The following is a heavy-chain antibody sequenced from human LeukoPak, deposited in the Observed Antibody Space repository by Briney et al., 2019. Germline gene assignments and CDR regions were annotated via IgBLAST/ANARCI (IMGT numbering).Heavy chain of an antibody. Sequence: PGGSLRLSCAASGFTFSSYAMNWVRQAPGKGLEWVSAISGRAGSTSYADSVKGRFTISRDNSKNTLYLQMNSLRAEDTAVYYCAKDGVAGKIMYYLDYWGQGTLVTVSS. CDR3: AKDGVAGKIMYYLDY. CDR2: ISGRAGST. D-gene: IGHD6-19*01. CDR1: GFTFSSYA. V-gene: IGHV3-23*01. J-gene: IGHJ4*02.